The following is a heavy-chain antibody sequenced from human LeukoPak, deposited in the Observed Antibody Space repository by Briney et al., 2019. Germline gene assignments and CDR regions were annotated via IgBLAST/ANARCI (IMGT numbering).Heavy chain of an antibody. J-gene: IGHJ2*01. Sequence: SETLSLTCAVYGGSFSGYYWSWIRQPPGKGLEWIGEINHSGSTNYNPSLKSRVTISVDTSKNQFSLKLSSVTAADTAVYYCARGRTWVYGSGVYWYFDLWGRGTLVTVSS. D-gene: IGHD3-10*01. CDR3: ARGRTWVYGSGVYWYFDL. CDR1: GGSFSGYY. V-gene: IGHV4-34*01. CDR2: INHSGST.